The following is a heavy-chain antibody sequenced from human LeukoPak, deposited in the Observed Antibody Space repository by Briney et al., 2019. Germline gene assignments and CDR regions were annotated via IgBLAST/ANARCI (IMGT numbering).Heavy chain of an antibody. Sequence: ASDTLSLTCTVSSGSISSYYWSWVRQSPGKGREWIGYIYYSRNNKHTPTRESRITISVDTSKNQFSLKLSSVAAADTAVYDWARDRGVGAYWYFDLWGRGTVVTVSS. CDR3: ARDRGVGAYWYFDL. CDR1: SGSISSYY. D-gene: IGHD1-26*01. J-gene: IGHJ2*01. V-gene: IGHV4-59*01. CDR2: IYYSRNN.